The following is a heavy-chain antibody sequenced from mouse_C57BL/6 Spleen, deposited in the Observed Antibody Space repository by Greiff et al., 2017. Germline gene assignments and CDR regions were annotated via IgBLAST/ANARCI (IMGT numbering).Heavy chain of an antibody. CDR3: ARGTILLDYYGSSYVFPDWYFDV. CDR2: IYPRSGNT. J-gene: IGHJ1*03. Sequence: QVQLQQSGAELARPGASVKLSCKASGYTFTSYGISWVKQRTGQGLEWIGEIYPRSGNTYYNEKFKGKATLTADKSSSTAYMELRSLTSEDSAVYFCARGTILLDYYGSSYVFPDWYFDVWGTGTTVTVSS. D-gene: IGHD1-1*01. CDR1: GYTFTSYG. V-gene: IGHV1-81*01.